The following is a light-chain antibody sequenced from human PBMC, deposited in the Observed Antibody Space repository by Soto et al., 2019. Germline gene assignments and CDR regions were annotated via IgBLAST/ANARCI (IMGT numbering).Light chain of an antibody. Sequence: EIVLTQSPATLSVSPGERATLSCRASQSVSSNLAWYHQKPGQATRLLIYGASTRATGIPARFSGSGSGTEFTHTISRLQSDDFVVYYCQQYTNSQIPFGAGT. J-gene: IGKJ4*02. CDR3: QQYTNSQIP. CDR2: GAS. V-gene: IGKV3-15*01. CDR1: QSVSSN.